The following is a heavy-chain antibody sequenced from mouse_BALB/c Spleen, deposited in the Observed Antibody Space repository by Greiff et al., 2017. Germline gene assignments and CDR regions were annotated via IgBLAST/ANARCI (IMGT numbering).Heavy chain of an antibody. D-gene: IGHD1-3*01. CDR1: GFTFSSYA. Sequence: EVHLVESGGGLVKPGGSLKLSCAASGFTFSSYAMSWVRQSPEKRLEWVAEISSGGSYTYYPDTVTGRFTISRDNAKNTLYLEMSSLRSEDTAMYYCAREDEVGGYWGQGTLVTVSA. V-gene: IGHV5-9-4*01. CDR2: ISSGGSYT. CDR3: AREDEVGGY. J-gene: IGHJ3*02.